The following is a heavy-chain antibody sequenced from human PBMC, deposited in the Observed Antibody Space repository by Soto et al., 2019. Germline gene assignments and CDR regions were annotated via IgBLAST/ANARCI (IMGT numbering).Heavy chain of an antibody. CDR3: ARESNHYQDFFQN. CDR1: GYPCPSFE. J-gene: IGHJ4*02. V-gene: IGHV1-3*01. Sequence: SVKVSCKTSGYPCPSFEVHWIRQAPGQRPEGMGGISNAGSGNTKYSQKFQDRRTITGDKRATTVYMALSSLTSEDTATYYCARESNHYQDFFQNWGQGTQVTVSS. CDR2: ISNAGSGNT. D-gene: IGHD2-2*01.